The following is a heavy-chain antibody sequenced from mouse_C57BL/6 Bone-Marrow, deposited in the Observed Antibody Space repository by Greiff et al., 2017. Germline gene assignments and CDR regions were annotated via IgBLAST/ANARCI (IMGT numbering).Heavy chain of an antibody. V-gene: IGHV7-1*01. Sequence: EVQLVESGGGLVQSGRSLRLSCATSGFTFSDFYMEWVRQAPGKGLEWIAASRNKANDYTTEYSASVKGLFIVSRDTSQSILYLQMHALRAEDTAIYYCARDAVYSSSFYYAIDYWGQGTSVTVSS. CDR3: ARDAVYSSSFYYAIDY. CDR2: SRNKANDYTT. CDR1: GFTFSDFY. J-gene: IGHJ4*01. D-gene: IGHD1-1*01.